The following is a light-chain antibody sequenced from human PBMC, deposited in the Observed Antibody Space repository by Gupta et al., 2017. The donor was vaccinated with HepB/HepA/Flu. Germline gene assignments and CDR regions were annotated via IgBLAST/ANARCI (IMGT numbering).Light chain of an antibody. CDR2: SNK. CDR3: SSWADSLNGPHGV. Sequence: QSVLTQPPSASGTPGQRVTIPCSGSSSNIGSNTVNWYQQLTGTAPNLLIYSNKQRPSGVPDRFSGSKYGTSASLATSRLHSEDEADEYYSSWADSLNGPHGVFGGGTKLTVL. CDR1: SSNIGSNT. V-gene: IGLV1-44*01. J-gene: IGLJ2*01.